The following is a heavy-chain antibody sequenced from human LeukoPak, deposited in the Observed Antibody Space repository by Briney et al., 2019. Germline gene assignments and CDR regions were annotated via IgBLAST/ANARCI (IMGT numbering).Heavy chain of an antibody. D-gene: IGHD3-10*01. V-gene: IGHV1-2*02. CDR2: INPNSGGT. J-gene: IGHJ6*02. CDR3: AILPKRDYYGSDDYYYYGMDV. Sequence: ASVKVSCKASGYTFTGYYMHWVRQAPGQGLEWMGWINPNSGGTNYAQKFQGRVTMTRDTSISTAYMELSRLRSDDTAVYSCAILPKRDYYGSDDYYYYGMDVWGQGTTVTVSS. CDR1: GYTFTGYY.